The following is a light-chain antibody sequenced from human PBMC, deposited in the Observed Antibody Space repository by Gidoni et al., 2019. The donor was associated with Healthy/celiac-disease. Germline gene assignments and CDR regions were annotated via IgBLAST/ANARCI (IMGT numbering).Light chain of an antibody. Sequence: DLVLTQSPDSLAFSLGERATINCKFSQSALYSSKNKNYLAWYQKKPGQPPKLRIYWASTRESGVPDRFSGSGSGKDLTLTISSLQAEDVAVYYCQQYYSTPPYTFGQGTKLEIK. CDR3: QQYYSTPPYT. J-gene: IGKJ2*01. V-gene: IGKV4-1*01. CDR1: QSALYSSKNKNY. CDR2: WAS.